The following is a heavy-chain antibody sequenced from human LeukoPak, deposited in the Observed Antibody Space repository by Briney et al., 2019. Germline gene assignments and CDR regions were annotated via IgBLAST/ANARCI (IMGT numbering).Heavy chain of an antibody. CDR2: IIPILGIA. Sequence: ASVKVSCKASGGTFSSYAISLVRRAPGQGLEWMGRIIPILGIANYAQKFQGRVTITADKSTSTAYMELSSLRSEDTAVYYCARAAGSGSYHSDYWGQGTLVTVSS. J-gene: IGHJ4*02. V-gene: IGHV1-69*04. CDR3: ARAAGSGSYHSDY. CDR1: GGTFSSYA. D-gene: IGHD1-26*01.